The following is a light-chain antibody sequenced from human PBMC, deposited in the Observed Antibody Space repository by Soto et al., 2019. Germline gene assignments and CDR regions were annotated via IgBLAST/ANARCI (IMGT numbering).Light chain of an antibody. CDR3: QQSYSTQWT. V-gene: IGKV1-39*01. CDR1: QSISSY. Sequence: DIQMTQSPSSLSASVGDRVTITCRASQSISSYLNWYQQKRGKAPTLLIYAAASLQSGVPSRFRGSGSGTDFTLTISSLQSEDFATYYCQQSYSTQWTFGQGTKVEIK. J-gene: IGKJ1*01. CDR2: AAA.